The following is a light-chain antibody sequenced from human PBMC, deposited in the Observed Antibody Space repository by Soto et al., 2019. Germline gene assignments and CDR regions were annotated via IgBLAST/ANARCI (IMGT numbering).Light chain of an antibody. CDR2: AAS. V-gene: IGKV1-39*01. CDR1: QSISIY. Sequence: IRMTQSPSSLSASVGDRVTITCRASQSISIYLNWYQQKPGKAPNLLIYAASNLQSGVPSRFSGSGSGTDFTLTISSLQLEDFATYYCQQSYSSPRTFGQGTKV. CDR3: QQSYSSPRT. J-gene: IGKJ1*01.